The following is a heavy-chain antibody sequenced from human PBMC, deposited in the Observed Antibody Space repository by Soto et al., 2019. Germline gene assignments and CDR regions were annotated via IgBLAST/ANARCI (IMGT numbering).Heavy chain of an antibody. CDR3: ARGHRMVRGLNNWFDP. CDR2: INHSGST. V-gene: IGHV4-34*01. Sequence: QVQLQQWGAGLLKPSETLSLTCAVYGGSFSGYYWSWIRQPPGKGLEWIGEINHSGSTNYNPSLKSRVTISVDTSKNQFSLKLSSVTAADTAVYYCARGHRMVRGLNNWFDPWGQGTLVTVSS. J-gene: IGHJ5*02. D-gene: IGHD3-10*01. CDR1: GGSFSGYY.